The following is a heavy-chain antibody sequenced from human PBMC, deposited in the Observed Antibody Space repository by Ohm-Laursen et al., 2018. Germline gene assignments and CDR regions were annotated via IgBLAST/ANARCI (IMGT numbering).Heavy chain of an antibody. J-gene: IGHJ4*02. CDR1: GFTFSSYS. CDR3: GGFHYGRKVFDY. Sequence: SLRLSCSASGFTFSSYSMNWVRQAPGTGLEWVSSISSSSSYIYYADSVKGRITISSNNAKNTLYQQKNSMRAEDTAVYYCGGFHYGRKVFDYWGQGTLVTVSS. D-gene: IGHD4-17*01. V-gene: IGHV3-21*04. CDR2: ISSSSSYI.